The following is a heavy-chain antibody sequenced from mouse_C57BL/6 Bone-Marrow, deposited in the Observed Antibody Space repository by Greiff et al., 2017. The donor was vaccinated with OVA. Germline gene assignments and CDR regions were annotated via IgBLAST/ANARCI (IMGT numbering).Heavy chain of an antibody. CDR2: ISSGSSTI. CDR3: ARSLRYWYFDV. D-gene: IGHD1-1*01. J-gene: IGHJ1*03. V-gene: IGHV5-17*01. Sequence: EVQGVVSGGGLVKPGGSLKLSCAASGFTFSEYGMHWVRQAPEKGLEWVAYISSGSSTIYYADTVKGRFTISRDNAKNTLFLQMTSLRSEDTAMYYCARSLRYWYFDVWGTGTTVTVSS. CDR1: GFTFSEYG.